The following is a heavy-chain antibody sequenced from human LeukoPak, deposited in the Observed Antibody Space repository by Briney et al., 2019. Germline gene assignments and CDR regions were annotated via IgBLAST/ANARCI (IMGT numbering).Heavy chain of an antibody. Sequence: GSSVKVSCKASGGTFSSYAISWVRQAPGQGLEWMGGIIPIFGTANYAQKFQGRVTITADESTSTAYMELSSLRSEDTAVYYCARTPRFGVQNYYYYYYMDVWGKGTTVTVSS. CDR3: ARTPRFGVQNYYYYYYMDV. V-gene: IGHV1-69*01. CDR2: IIPIFGTA. D-gene: IGHD3-3*01. J-gene: IGHJ6*03. CDR1: GGTFSSYA.